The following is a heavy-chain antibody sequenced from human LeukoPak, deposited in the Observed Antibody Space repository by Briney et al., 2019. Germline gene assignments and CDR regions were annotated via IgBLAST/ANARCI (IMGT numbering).Heavy chain of an antibody. CDR2: FDPEDGET. J-gene: IGHJ4*02. V-gene: IGHV1-24*01. Sequence: GASVTVSCKVSGYTLTELSMHWVRQAPGKGEEGMGGFDPEDGETIYAQKFQGRVTITEDTSTDTAYMELSSLRSEDTAVYYCASMVRGVILPFDYWGQGTLVTVSS. CDR3: ASMVRGVILPFDY. D-gene: IGHD3-10*01. CDR1: GYTLTELS.